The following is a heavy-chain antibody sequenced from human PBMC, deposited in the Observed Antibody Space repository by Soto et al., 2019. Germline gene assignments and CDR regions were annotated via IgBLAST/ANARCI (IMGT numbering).Heavy chain of an antibody. J-gene: IGHJ4*02. Sequence: QVQLVESGGGVVQPGRSLRLSCAASGFTFSSYGMHWVRQAPGKGLEWVAVIWYDGSNKYYADSVKGRFTISRDNSKNTLYLQMNSLRADDTAVYYCARGPMITFGGVIVPVDYWGQGTLVTVSS. CDR3: ARGPMITFGGVIVPVDY. D-gene: IGHD3-16*02. V-gene: IGHV3-33*01. CDR1: GFTFSSYG. CDR2: IWYDGSNK.